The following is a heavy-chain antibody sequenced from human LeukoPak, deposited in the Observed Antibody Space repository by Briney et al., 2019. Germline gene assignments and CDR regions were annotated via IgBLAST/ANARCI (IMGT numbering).Heavy chain of an antibody. V-gene: IGHV5-51*01. J-gene: IGHJ4*02. CDR3: ARRIAVAGRYYFDY. D-gene: IGHD6-19*01. Sequence: GESLKISSKGSGXSFTSYCIGWVRQMPGKGLEWMGIIYPGDSKSRYSPSFQGQVTISGDKSISTAYLQWSSLKASDTAMYYCARRIAVAGRYYFDYWGQGTLVTVSS. CDR2: IYPGDSKS. CDR1: GXSFTSYC.